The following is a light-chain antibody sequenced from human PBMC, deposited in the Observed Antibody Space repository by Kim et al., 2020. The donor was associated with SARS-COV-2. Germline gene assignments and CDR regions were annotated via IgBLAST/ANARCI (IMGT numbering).Light chain of an antibody. Sequence: PGERATLSCRASHSVSGSSLAWYQQKPGQAPRLLIYGASSRATGIPDRFSGSGSATDFTLTINRLEPEDFAVYYCQQYDDTPPWTFGQGTKVDIK. CDR3: QQYDDTPPWT. CDR2: GAS. J-gene: IGKJ1*01. V-gene: IGKV3-20*01. CDR1: HSVSGSS.